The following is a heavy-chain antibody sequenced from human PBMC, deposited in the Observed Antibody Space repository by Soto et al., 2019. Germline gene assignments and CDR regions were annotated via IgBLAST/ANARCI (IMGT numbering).Heavy chain of an antibody. Sequence: ASVKVSCKASGDTFTSYYMHWVRQAPGQGLEWMGIINPSGDTSYAQKFQGRVTMTRDTSTSTVYMELSSLRSEDTAVYYCARAKGRCGDGYGFDYWGQGTLVTVSS. CDR3: ARAKGRCGDGYGFDY. D-gene: IGHD2-21*01. CDR1: GDTFTSYY. CDR2: INPSGDT. J-gene: IGHJ4*02. V-gene: IGHV1-46*01.